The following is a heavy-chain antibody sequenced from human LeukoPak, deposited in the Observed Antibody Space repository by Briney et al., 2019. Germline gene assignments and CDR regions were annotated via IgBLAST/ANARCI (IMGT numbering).Heavy chain of an antibody. J-gene: IGHJ3*02. D-gene: IGHD6-13*01. CDR3: ARVVGQQLVLAFDI. CDR1: GGSISYYY. Sequence: SETLSLTCTVSGGSISYYYWTWIRQPPGKRLEWIGYIYYSGSTSYNPSLKSRVTISVDTSKNQFSLKLSSVTAADTAVYYCARVVGQQLVLAFDIWGQGTMVTVSS. CDR2: IYYSGST. V-gene: IGHV4-59*01.